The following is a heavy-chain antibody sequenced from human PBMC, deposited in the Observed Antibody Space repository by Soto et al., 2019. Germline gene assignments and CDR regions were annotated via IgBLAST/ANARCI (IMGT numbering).Heavy chain of an antibody. CDR2: IIPIFGTA. Sequence: GASVKVSCKASGGTFSSYAISWVRQAPGQGLEWMGGIIPIFGTANYAQKFQGRVTITADESTSTAYMELSSLRSEDTAVYYCARSKSSMGSNWYPIYAFDFWGQGTMVTVSS. CDR3: ARSKSSMGSNWYPIYAFDF. J-gene: IGHJ3*01. D-gene: IGHD6-13*01. CDR1: GGTFSSYA. V-gene: IGHV1-69*13.